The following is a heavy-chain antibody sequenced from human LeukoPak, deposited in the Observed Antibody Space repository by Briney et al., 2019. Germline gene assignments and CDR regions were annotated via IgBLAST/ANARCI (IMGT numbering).Heavy chain of an antibody. CDR2: INHSGST. CDR3: AREGGVYAFDI. J-gene: IGHJ3*02. D-gene: IGHD3-10*01. Sequence: SETLSLTCAVYGGSFSGYYWSWIRQPPGKGLEWIGEINHSGSTNYNPSLKSRVTISVDTSKNQFSLKLSSVTAADTAVYYCAREGGVYAFDIWGQGTMVTVSS. CDR1: GGSFSGYY. V-gene: IGHV4-34*01.